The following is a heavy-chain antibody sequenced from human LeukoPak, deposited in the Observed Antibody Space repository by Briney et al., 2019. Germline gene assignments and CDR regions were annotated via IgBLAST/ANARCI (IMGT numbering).Heavy chain of an antibody. CDR2: ISSSGSTI. Sequence: GGSLRLSCAASGFTFSDYYMSWIRQAPGKGLEWVSYISSSGSTIYYADSVKGRFTISRDNAKNSLYLQMNSLRAEDTAVYYCAAPGGGYDILTGHAAFDIWGQGTMVTVSS. D-gene: IGHD3-9*01. V-gene: IGHV3-11*01. CDR3: AAPGGGYDILTGHAAFDI. J-gene: IGHJ3*02. CDR1: GFTFSDYY.